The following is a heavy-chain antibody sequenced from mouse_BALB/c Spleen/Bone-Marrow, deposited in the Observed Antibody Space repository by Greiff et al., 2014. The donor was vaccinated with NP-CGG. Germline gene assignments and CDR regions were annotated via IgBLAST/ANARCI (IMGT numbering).Heavy chain of an antibody. V-gene: IGHV14-3*02. D-gene: IGHD1-1*01. CDR1: GFNIKDTY. Sequence: VQLQQSGAELVEPGASVKLSCTASGFNIKDTYMHWVKQRPEQGLEWIGRIDPANGNTKYDPKFQDKATITADTPSNTAYLQLSSLTSEDTAVYYCANYYYGYYFDYWGQGTTLTVSS. CDR3: ANYYYGYYFDY. J-gene: IGHJ2*01. CDR2: IDPANGNT.